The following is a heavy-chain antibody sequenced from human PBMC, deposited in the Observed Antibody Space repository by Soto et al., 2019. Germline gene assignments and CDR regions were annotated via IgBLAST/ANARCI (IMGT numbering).Heavy chain of an antibody. V-gene: IGHV3-23*01. D-gene: IGHD1-26*01. CDR3: AKSGTHSYFDY. CDR2: ISGSGSNT. Sequence: PGGSLRLSCAASGFTFTNYAMTWVRQAPGKGLKWVSSISGSGSNTYYADSVKGRFTISRDNSKNTLYLQMNSLGAEDTAVYYCAKSGTHSYFDYWGQGTLVTVSS. CDR1: GFTFTNYA. J-gene: IGHJ4*02.